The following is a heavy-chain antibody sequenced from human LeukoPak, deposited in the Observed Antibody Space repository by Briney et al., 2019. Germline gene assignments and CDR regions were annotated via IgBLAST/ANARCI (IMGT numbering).Heavy chain of an antibody. CDR3: AKEGRSLQTY. V-gene: IGHV3-74*01. Sequence: GGSLRLSCAASGFTFSNYWTHWVRQAPGKGLVWVSRINSDESTTTYADSAKGRFTISRDNAKNSLYLQMNSLRVEDTAVYYCAKEGRSLQTYWGQGTLVTVSS. D-gene: IGHD5-24*01. CDR1: GFTFSNYW. J-gene: IGHJ4*02. CDR2: INSDESTT.